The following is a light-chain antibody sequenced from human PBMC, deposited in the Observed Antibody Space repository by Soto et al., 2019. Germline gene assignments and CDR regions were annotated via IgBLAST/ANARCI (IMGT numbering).Light chain of an antibody. V-gene: IGLV2-14*01. Sequence: QSALTQPASVSGSPGQSITISCTGTSSDVGTYNHVSWYQQHPGKAPKLMIYDVSNRPSGVSNRFSGSKSGNTASLTISGLQAEDEADYYCSSYTTSTTLGVFGTGTKLHRP. J-gene: IGLJ1*01. CDR2: DVS. CDR3: SSYTTSTTLGV. CDR1: SSDVGTYNH.